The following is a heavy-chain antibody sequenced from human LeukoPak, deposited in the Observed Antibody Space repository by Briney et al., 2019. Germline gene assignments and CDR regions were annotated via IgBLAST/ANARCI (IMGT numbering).Heavy chain of an antibody. V-gene: IGHV3-23*01. J-gene: IGHJ6*03. CDR2: ISGSGGST. Sequence: GGSLRLSCAASGFTFSSYVMSWVRQAPGKGLEWVSAISGSGGSTYYADSVKGRFTISRDNSKNTLYLQMNSLRAEDTAVYYCAKDGYCSSTSCYPFRYYYYYMDVWGKGTTVTVSS. CDR3: AKDGYCSSTSCYPFRYYYYYMDV. D-gene: IGHD2-2*03. CDR1: GFTFSSYV.